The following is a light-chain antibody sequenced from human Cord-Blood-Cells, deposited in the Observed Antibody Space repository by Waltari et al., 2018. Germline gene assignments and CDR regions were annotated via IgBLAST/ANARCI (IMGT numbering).Light chain of an antibody. CDR3: CSYAGSSTWV. CDR1: SSDVGSYNL. CDR2: EGS. Sequence: QSALTQPAPVSGSPGQSITISCTGTSSDVGSYNLVSWYQQHPGKAPKLMIYEGSKRPSAVSNRFSGSKSGNTALLTISGLQAEDEAGYYCCSYAGSSTWVFGGGTKLTVL. V-gene: IGLV2-23*01. J-gene: IGLJ3*02.